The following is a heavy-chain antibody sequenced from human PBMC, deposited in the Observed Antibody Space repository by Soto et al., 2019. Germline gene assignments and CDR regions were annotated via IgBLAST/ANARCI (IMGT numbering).Heavy chain of an antibody. J-gene: IGHJ4*02. D-gene: IGHD1-20*01. V-gene: IGHV3-74*03. CDR3: RRDSAYKIDL. CDR2: INGDGSST. CDR1: GFTFRGYW. Sequence: EVQLVESGGGLVQPGGSLRLSCAASGFTFRGYWMHWVRQGPGKGLVWVSRINGDGSSTTYADSVKGRFTISRDNAKNTVYLQMNSLRAEDTGVYYCRRDSAYKIDLWGQGTLVTVSS.